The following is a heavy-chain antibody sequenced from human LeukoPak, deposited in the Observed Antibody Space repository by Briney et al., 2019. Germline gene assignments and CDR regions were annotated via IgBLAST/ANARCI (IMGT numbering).Heavy chain of an antibody. Sequence: ASVKVSCKASGYTFTGYYIHWVRQAPGQGLEWMGWINPNSGGTNYAQKFQGGVTMTRDTSISTAYMELSRLRSDDTAVYYCARVLWPYSSNWYGDYWGQGTLVTVSS. D-gene: IGHD6-13*01. V-gene: IGHV1-2*02. CDR3: ARVLWPYSSNWYGDY. CDR1: GYTFTGYY. CDR2: INPNSGGT. J-gene: IGHJ4*02.